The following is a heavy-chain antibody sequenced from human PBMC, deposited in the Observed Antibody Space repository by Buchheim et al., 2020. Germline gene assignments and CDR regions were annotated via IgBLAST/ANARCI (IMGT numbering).Heavy chain of an antibody. J-gene: IGHJ4*02. CDR3: AKAIVVVTAIPDY. CDR1: GFTFSSYG. Sequence: QVQLVESGGGVVQPGRSLRLSCAASGFTFSSYGMHWVRQAPGKGLEWVAVISYDGSNKYYADSVKGRFTISRDNSKNTLYLQMNSLRAGDTAVYYCAKAIVVVTAIPDYWGQGTL. CDR2: ISYDGSNK. D-gene: IGHD2-21*02. V-gene: IGHV3-30*18.